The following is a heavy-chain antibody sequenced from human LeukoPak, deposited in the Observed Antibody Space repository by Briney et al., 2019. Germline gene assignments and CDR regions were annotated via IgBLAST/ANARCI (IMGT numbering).Heavy chain of an antibody. D-gene: IGHD3-22*01. Sequence: GGSLRLSCAASGFTFSSYAMHWVRQAPGKGVEWVAVISYDGSNKYYADSVKGRFTISRDNSKNTLYLQMNSLRAEDTAVYYCARGTYYYDSSGHYSFDYWGQGTLVTVSS. CDR1: GFTFSSYA. J-gene: IGHJ4*02. CDR2: ISYDGSNK. V-gene: IGHV3-30-3*01. CDR3: ARGTYYYDSSGHYSFDY.